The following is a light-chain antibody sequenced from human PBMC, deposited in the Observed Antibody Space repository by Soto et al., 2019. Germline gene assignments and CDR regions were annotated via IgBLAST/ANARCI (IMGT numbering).Light chain of an antibody. J-gene: IGKJ4*01. CDR3: QQLNSYPLP. Sequence: DIQLTQSPSFLSASVGDRVTITCRASQGISSYLAWYQQKPGKAPKLLIYAASTLRSGVPSRFSGSGSGTEFTLTISSLQPEDFAAYYCQQLNSYPLPFGGGTKVDIX. CDR2: AAS. V-gene: IGKV1-9*01. CDR1: QGISSY.